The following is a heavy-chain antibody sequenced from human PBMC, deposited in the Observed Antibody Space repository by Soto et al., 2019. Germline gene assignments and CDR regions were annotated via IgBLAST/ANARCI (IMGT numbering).Heavy chain of an antibody. CDR3: ASDTYYYDSSGYVYYYYGMDV. D-gene: IGHD3-22*01. CDR1: GGSDSSGSYY. V-gene: IGHV4-61*01. CDR2: IYYSGST. J-gene: IGHJ6*02. Sequence: SETLSLTCTVSGGSDSSGSYYWSWIRQPPGKGLEWIGYIYYSGSTNYNPSLKSRVTISVDTSKNPLSLKLSSVTAADTAVYYCASDTYYYDSSGYVYYYYGMDVWGQGTTVTVSS.